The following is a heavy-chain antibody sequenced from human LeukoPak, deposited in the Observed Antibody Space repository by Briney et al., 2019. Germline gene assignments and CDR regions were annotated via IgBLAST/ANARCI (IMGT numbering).Heavy chain of an antibody. Sequence: SETLSLTCTVSGGSVSSSSYYWGWIRQPPGKGLEWIGSVYYSGSTYHSPSLKSRVTISVDTSKNQFSLKLSSLAAADTAVYYCARSPRFLEWLPDRVAFDIWGQGTMVTVSS. V-gene: IGHV4-39*07. CDR1: GGSVSSSSYY. D-gene: IGHD3-3*01. J-gene: IGHJ3*02. CDR3: ARSPRFLEWLPDRVAFDI. CDR2: VYYSGST.